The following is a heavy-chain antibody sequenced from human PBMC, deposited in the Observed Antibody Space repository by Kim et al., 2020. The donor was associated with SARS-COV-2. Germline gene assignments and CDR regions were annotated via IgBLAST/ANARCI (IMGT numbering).Heavy chain of an antibody. V-gene: IGHV1-46*01. J-gene: IGHJ4*02. CDR1: GYTFTSYY. Sequence: ASVKVSCKASGYTFTSYYMHWVRQAPGQGLEWMGIINPSGGSTSYAQKFQGRVTMTRDTSTSTVYMELSSLRSEDTAVYYCARERYYYGSGSYNFDYWGQGTLVTVSS. D-gene: IGHD3-10*01. CDR3: ARERYYYGSGSYNFDY. CDR2: INPSGGST.